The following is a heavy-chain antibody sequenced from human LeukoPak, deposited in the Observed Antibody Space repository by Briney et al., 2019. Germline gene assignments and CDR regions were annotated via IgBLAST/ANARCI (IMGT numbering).Heavy chain of an antibody. J-gene: IGHJ5*02. V-gene: IGHV3-74*01. Sequence: GGSLRLSCAGSGFTFSTYWIHWVRQAPGQGLVWVSGISGDKSHTAYADSVKGRFTISRDNAKNTLHLQMNSLRDEDTAVYYCATATFYATSGYFPSWGQGTLVTVSS. CDR2: ISGDKSHT. CDR3: ATATFYATSGYFPS. D-gene: IGHD3-22*01. CDR1: GFTFSTYW.